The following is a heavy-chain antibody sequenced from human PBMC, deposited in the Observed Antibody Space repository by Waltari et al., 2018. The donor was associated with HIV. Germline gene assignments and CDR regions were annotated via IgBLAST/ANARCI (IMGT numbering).Heavy chain of an antibody. D-gene: IGHD2-2*01. CDR2: ISYSGGST. V-gene: IGHV3-23*01. Sequence: EVQLLESGGGLVQPGGSLRLSCAASGFPFSTYAMRWVRQAPGKGLEWVSGISYSGGSTYYADSVKGRFTISRDNSKNTLYLQMNSLRAEDTAVYYCAKITSTSWYYYGMDVWGQGTTVTVSS. CDR3: AKITSTSWYYYGMDV. CDR1: GFPFSTYA. J-gene: IGHJ6*02.